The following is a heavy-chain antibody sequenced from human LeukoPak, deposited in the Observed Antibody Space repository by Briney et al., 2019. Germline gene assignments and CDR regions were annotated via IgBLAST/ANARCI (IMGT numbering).Heavy chain of an antibody. V-gene: IGHV3-7*01. CDR2: IKQDGSEK. D-gene: IGHD2-15*01. CDR1: GFTVSSYW. Sequence: QTGGSRRLSCAASGFTVSSYWMSWVRQAPGKGLEWVANIKQDGSEKYYVDSVKGRFTISRDNAKNSLYLQMNSLRAEDTAVYYCARDLRVESRAFDYWGQGTLVTVSS. J-gene: IGHJ4*02. CDR3: ARDLRVESRAFDY.